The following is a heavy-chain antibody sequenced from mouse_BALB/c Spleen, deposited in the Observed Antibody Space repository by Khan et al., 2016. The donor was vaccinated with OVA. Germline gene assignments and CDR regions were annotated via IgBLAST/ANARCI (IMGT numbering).Heavy chain of an antibody. CDR1: GISTTTGNSR. J-gene: IGHJ2*01. Sequence: VQLKQSGPGLVKPSQTVSLTCTVSGISTTTGNSRWSWIRQFPGNKLEWIGYIYYSDTTVYNPSLTSRTTITRDTSKNQFFLEMNSLTAEDTATCYCTRDLTDWGQGSTLTVSS. D-gene: IGHD1-1*01. CDR2: IYYSDTT. V-gene: IGHV3-5*02. CDR3: TRDLTD.